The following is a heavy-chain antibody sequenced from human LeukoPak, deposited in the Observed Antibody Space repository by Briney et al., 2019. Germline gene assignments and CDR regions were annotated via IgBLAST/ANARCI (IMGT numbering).Heavy chain of an antibody. Sequence: GESLKISCQGSGNDFTNQWIGWVRQMPGKGLECMGIINSGDSDTKYSPSFQGQVTMSVDKSISTAYLQWSSLKASDTAMYYCARCPYDSGAFDIWGQGTMVTVSS. CDR1: GNDFTNQW. D-gene: IGHD3-3*01. V-gene: IGHV5-51*01. J-gene: IGHJ3*02. CDR2: INSGDSDT. CDR3: ARCPYDSGAFDI.